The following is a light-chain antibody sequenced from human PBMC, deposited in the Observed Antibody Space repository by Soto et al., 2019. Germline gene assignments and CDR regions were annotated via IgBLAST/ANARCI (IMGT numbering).Light chain of an antibody. CDR1: QSVSTN. CDR2: GAS. Sequence: EIVLTQSPATLSVSPGERATLSCRASQSVSTNIAWYQQKPGQAPRLLIYGASTRATGIPARFSGSGSGTEFTLTISSLQSEDFAVYYCQQYYDWPITFGQGTRLEIK. V-gene: IGKV3-15*01. J-gene: IGKJ5*01. CDR3: QQYYDWPIT.